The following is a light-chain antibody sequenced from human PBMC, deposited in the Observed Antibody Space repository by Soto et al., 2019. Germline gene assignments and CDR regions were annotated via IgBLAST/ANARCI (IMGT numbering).Light chain of an antibody. Sequence: QSALTQPASVSGSPGQSITISCTGNSSDVGGYDFVSWYQQHPGRAPKLLIFELNNRPSGVSNRFSGSKSGNTASLTISGLQAEDEADYYCSSYTAKSTLGVFGGGTKLTVL. V-gene: IGLV2-14*03. J-gene: IGLJ3*02. CDR1: SSDVGGYDF. CDR2: ELN. CDR3: SSYTAKSTLGV.